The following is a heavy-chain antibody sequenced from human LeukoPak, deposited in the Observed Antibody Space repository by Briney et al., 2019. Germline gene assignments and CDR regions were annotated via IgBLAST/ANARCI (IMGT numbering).Heavy chain of an antibody. Sequence: ASVKVSCKASGYAFTSYAMHWVRQAPGQRLEWMGWINAGNGNTKYSQKFQGRVTITTDESTSTAYMELSSLRSEDTAVYYCAREFMIFGVAQGAFDIWGQGTMVTVSS. J-gene: IGHJ3*02. CDR2: INAGNGNT. CDR1: GYAFTSYA. CDR3: AREFMIFGVAQGAFDI. D-gene: IGHD3-3*01. V-gene: IGHV1-3*01.